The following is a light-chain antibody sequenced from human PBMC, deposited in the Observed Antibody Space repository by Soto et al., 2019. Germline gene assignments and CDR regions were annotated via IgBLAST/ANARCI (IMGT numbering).Light chain of an antibody. J-gene: IGKJ4*01. V-gene: IGKV3-15*01. Sequence: EIVMTQSPATLSVSPGERATLSCRASQSVSSNLAWYQQKPGQTPKLLIYVASTMATGIPARFSGSGSGTEFTLTISSLHSEDFAVYYCQQYNVWPLTFGGGTKVEFK. CDR3: QQYNVWPLT. CDR2: VAS. CDR1: QSVSSN.